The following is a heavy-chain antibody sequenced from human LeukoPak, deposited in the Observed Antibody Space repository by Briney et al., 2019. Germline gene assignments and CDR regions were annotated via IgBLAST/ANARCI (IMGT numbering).Heavy chain of an antibody. J-gene: IGHJ4*02. CDR2: ISYDGSNE. CDR3: AKSRVRGVYYFDY. V-gene: IGHV3-30*18. D-gene: IGHD3-10*02. CDR1: GFTFSTYG. Sequence: GGSLRLSCAASGFTFSTYGMHWVRQVPGKGLEWVAIISYDGSNEDYADSVKGRFTISRDNSKNTLYLQMNSLRAEDSAVYYCAKSRVRGVYYFDYWGQGTLVTVSS.